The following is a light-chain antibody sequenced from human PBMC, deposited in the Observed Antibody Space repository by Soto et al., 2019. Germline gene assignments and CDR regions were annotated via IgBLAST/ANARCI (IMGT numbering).Light chain of an antibody. Sequence: ERVMTRSPATLSLSPGERATLSCRASQSVSSSYLAWYQQKPGQAPRLLIYGASSRATGISDRFSGSGSGTDFTLTISRLEPEDFAVYYCQQYGGSPQTFGQGTKVDIK. CDR3: QQYGGSPQT. V-gene: IGKV3-20*01. CDR2: GAS. CDR1: QSVSSSY. J-gene: IGKJ1*01.